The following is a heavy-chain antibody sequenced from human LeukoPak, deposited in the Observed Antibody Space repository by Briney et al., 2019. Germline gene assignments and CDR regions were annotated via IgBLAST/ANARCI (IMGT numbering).Heavy chain of an antibody. CDR1: GFTFGSYS. CDR3: ARNSVTTGYYFDY. CDR2: ISYDGRNT. D-gene: IGHD4-17*01. V-gene: IGHV3-30*04. J-gene: IGHJ4*02. Sequence: GGSLRLSCAASGFTFGSYSMHWVLQAPGKGLEWVAVISYDGRNTYYAKSVKGRFTISRDDSKNTLYLQMNSLRADDTAVYYCARNSVTTGYYFDYWGQGTLVTVSS.